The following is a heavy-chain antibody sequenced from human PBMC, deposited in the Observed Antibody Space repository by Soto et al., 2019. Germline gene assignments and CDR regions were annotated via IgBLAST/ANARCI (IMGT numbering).Heavy chain of an antibody. CDR1: GYTFTSYG. Sequence: QVQLVQSGAEVKKPGASVKVSCKASGYTFTSYGISWVRQAPGQGLEWMGWISAYNGNTNYAQKLQGRVTMTTDTSRSTAYRELRDLRSDDTAVYCCTSHSMGQQRYGMDVWGQGTTVTGSS. J-gene: IGHJ6*02. D-gene: IGHD6-13*01. CDR2: ISAYNGNT. V-gene: IGHV1-18*01. CDR3: TSHSMGQQRYGMDV.